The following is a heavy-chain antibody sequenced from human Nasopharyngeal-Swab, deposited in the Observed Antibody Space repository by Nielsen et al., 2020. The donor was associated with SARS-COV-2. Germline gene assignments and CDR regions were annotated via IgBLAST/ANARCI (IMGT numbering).Heavy chain of an antibody. CDR1: GGSISSGGYS. D-gene: IGHD1-7*01. V-gene: IGHV4-30-2*01. J-gene: IGHJ4*02. CDR2: IYHSGST. Sequence: SETLSLTCAVSGGSISSGGYSWSWIRQPPGKGLEWIGYIYHSGSTYYNPSLKSRVTISVDRSKNQFSLKLSSVTAADTAVYYYARAGITYYDYWGQGTLVTVSS. CDR3: ARAGITYYDY.